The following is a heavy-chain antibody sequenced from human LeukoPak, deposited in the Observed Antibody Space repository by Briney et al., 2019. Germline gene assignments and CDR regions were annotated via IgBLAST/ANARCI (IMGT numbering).Heavy chain of an antibody. CDR1: GFTVRSNY. Sequence: PGGSLRLSCAASGFTVRSNYMSWVRQAPGKGLEWVSVIYSGGSTYYADSVKGRFTISRDNSKNTLYLQMNSLRAEDTAVYFCATGERMVRGDGVDYWGQGTLVTDSS. CDR3: ATGERMVRGDGVDY. J-gene: IGHJ4*02. CDR2: IYSGGST. D-gene: IGHD3-10*01. V-gene: IGHV3-66*01.